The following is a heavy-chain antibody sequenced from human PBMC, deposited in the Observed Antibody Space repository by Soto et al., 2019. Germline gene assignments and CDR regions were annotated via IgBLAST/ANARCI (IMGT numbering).Heavy chain of an antibody. CDR1: GGSFSGYY. D-gene: IGHD2-2*01. CDR2: INHSGST. CDR3: ARGRRAYKLLPLDY. J-gene: IGHJ4*02. Sequence: QVQLQQWGAGLLKPSETLSLTCAVYGGSFSGYYWSWIRQPPGKGLEWIGEINHSGSTNYNPSLKSRVTISVDTSKNQFSLKLSSVTAADTAVYYCARGRRAYKLLPLDYWGQGPLVTVSS. V-gene: IGHV4-34*01.